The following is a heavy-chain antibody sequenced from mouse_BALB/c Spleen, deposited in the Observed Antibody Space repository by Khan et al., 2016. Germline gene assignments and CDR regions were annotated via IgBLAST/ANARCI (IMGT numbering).Heavy chain of an antibody. CDR3: ATGFAY. CDR1: GYTFTSYW. J-gene: IGHJ3*01. Sequence: VQLQESGAELAKPGASVKMSCKATGYTFTSYWMHWVKQRPGQGLEWIGYINPSTGYTEYNQKFKDKATLTADKSSSTAYMQLSSLTSEDSAVYCGATGFAYWGQGTLVTVSA. CDR2: INPSTGYT. V-gene: IGHV1-7*01.